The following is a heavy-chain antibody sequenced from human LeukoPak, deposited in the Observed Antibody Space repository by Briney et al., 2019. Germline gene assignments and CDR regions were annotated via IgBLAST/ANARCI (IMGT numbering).Heavy chain of an antibody. V-gene: IGHV7-4-1*02. D-gene: IGHD6-13*01. CDR1: GYTFTSYA. CDR3: ARDPRPIIAAAGTGYFDL. CDR2: INTNTGNP. J-gene: IGHJ2*01. Sequence: GASVKVSCKASGYTFTSYAMNWVRQAPGQGLEWMGWINTNTGNPTYAQGFTGRFVFSLDTSVSTAYLQISSLKAEDTAVYYCARDPRPIIAAAGTGYFDLWGRGTLVTVSS.